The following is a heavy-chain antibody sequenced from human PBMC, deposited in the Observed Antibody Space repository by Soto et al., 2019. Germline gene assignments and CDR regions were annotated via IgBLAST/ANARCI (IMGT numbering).Heavy chain of an antibody. Sequence: EVQLVESGGGLVQLGDSLRLSCAASGFSFSTYWMSWVRQAPGKGLEWVANINEDVDGKYYVDSVKGRFTISRDNAKNSLFLQLDYPRVEDTAVYYCARTKGAVAYDSWGQGTVVIVSS. V-gene: IGHV3-7*01. J-gene: IGHJ3*01. CDR2: INEDVDGK. CDR3: ARTKGAVAYDS. D-gene: IGHD3-16*01. CDR1: GFSFSTYW.